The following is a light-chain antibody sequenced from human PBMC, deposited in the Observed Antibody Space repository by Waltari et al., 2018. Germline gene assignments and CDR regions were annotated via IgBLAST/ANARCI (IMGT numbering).Light chain of an antibody. CDR3: CSYAGTTTSVV. J-gene: IGLJ2*01. V-gene: IGLV2-23*02. CDR2: AVR. Sequence: QSALTQPASVSGSPGQSITLSCTGTSSDIGQYNLVYWYQQYPGKPPKPLLSAVRNRPSWISNRFSGSKSGNTASLTISGLQAEDEAHYYCCSYAGTTTSVVFGGGTKLTVL. CDR1: SSDIGQYNL.